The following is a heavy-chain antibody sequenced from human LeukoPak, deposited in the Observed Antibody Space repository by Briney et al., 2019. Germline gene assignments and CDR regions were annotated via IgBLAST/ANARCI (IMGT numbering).Heavy chain of an antibody. J-gene: IGHJ5*02. CDR1: GFTFSSYG. Sequence: GGSLRLSCAASGFTFSSYGMHWVRQAPGKGLEWVAVIWYDGSNKYYADSVKGRFTISRDNSKNTLYLQMNSLRAEDTAVYYCARSILTGYIWFDPWGQGTLVTVSS. CDR2: IWYDGSNK. V-gene: IGHV3-33*01. D-gene: IGHD3-9*01. CDR3: ARSILTGYIWFDP.